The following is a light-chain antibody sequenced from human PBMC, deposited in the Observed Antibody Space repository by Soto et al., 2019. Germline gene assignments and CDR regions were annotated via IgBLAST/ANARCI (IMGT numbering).Light chain of an antibody. Sequence: QSALTQPASVSGSPGQSITISCTGTSSDVGGYNYVSWYQQHPGKAPKLIIYDVSNRPSGVSNRFSGSKSDNTASLTISGLQAEDDADYYCSSYTVSSTLEVFGGGTKLTVL. CDR2: DVS. CDR3: SSYTVSSTLEV. V-gene: IGLV2-14*01. CDR1: SSDVGGYNY. J-gene: IGLJ2*01.